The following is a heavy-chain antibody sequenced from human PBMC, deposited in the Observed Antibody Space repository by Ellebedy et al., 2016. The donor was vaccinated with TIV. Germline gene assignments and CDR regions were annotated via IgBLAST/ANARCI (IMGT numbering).Heavy chain of an antibody. CDR2: LTSGGVT. Sequence: GESLKISCVVSGFTFSTYAMRWFRQPPGKGLKWVSSLTSGGVTFYAESVKDRFTISGDSSKNTLYLQMNRRRAEDTAVYYCARVMVGVATFDYWGQGTLVTGSS. D-gene: IGHD2-15*01. CDR1: GFTFSTYA. V-gene: IGHV3-23*01. CDR3: ARVMVGVATFDY. J-gene: IGHJ4*02.